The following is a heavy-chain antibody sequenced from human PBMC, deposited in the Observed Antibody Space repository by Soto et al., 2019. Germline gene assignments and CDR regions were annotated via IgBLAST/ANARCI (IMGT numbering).Heavy chain of an antibody. CDR1: GGSISSSSYY. J-gene: IGHJ4*02. CDR2: IYYSGST. V-gene: IGHV4-39*01. D-gene: IGHD2-15*01. CDR3: ARLEKSSVVAATYFDY. Sequence: SETLSLTCTVSGGSISSSSYYWGWIRQPPGKGLEWIGSIYYSGSTYYNPSLKSRVTISVDTSKNQFSLKLSSVTAADTAVYYCARLEKSSVVAATYFDYWGQGTLVPVSS.